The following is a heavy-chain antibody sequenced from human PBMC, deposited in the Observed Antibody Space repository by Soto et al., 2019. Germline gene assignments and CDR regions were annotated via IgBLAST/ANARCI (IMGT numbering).Heavy chain of an antibody. CDR2: ISWNSGSI. V-gene: IGHV3-9*01. J-gene: IGHJ4*02. CDR3: AKDTSGYYLYYFDY. CDR1: GFTFDDYA. Sequence: GGSLRLSCAASGFTFDDYAMHWVRQAPGKGLEWVSGISWNSGSIGYADSVKGRFTISRDNAKNSLYLQMNSLRAEDTALYYCAKDTSGYYLYYFDYWGQGTLVTVSS. D-gene: IGHD3-22*01.